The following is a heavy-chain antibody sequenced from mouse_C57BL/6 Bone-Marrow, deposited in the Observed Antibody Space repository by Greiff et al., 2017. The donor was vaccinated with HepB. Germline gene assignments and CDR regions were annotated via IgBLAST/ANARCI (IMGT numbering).Heavy chain of an antibody. CDR2: IYPGDGDT. CDR3: ARSDYDYDEGAWFAY. V-gene: IGHV1-80*01. CDR1: GYAFSSYW. J-gene: IGHJ3*01. Sequence: VKLQESGAELVKPGASVKISCKASGYAFSSYWMNWVKQRPGKGLEWIGQIYPGDGDTNYNGKFKGKATLTADKSSSTAYMQLSSLTSEDSAVYFCARSDYDYDEGAWFAYWGQGTLVTVSA. D-gene: IGHD2-4*01.